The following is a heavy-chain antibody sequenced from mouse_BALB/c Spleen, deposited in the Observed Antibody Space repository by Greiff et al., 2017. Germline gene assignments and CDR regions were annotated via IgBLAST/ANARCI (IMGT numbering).Heavy chain of an antibody. V-gene: IGHV5-9-3*01. CDR3: ARDGHCDY. D-gene: IGHD2-3*01. Sequence: EVQRVESGGGLVKPGGSLKLSCAASGFTFSSYAMSWVRQTPEKRLEWVATISSGGSYTYYPDSVKGRFTISRDNSKNTLYLQMSSLRSEDTAMYYWARDGHCDYWGQGTTLTVSS. CDR1: GFTFSSYA. CDR2: ISSGGSYT. J-gene: IGHJ2*01.